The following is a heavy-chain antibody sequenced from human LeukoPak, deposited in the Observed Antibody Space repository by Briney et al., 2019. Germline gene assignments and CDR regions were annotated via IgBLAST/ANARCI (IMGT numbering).Heavy chain of an antibody. V-gene: IGHV3-48*03. J-gene: IGHJ4*02. D-gene: IGHD5-24*01. CDR1: GFTFSSYE. CDR3: ARDRAGYNWVDY. Sequence: PGGSLRLSCAASGFTFSSYEMNWVRQAPGKGLEWISYISSSSSHIYYSDSVKGRFTISRDNAKNSVYLQMNSLRAEDTAVYFCARDRAGYNWVDYWGQGTLVSVSS. CDR2: ISSSSSHI.